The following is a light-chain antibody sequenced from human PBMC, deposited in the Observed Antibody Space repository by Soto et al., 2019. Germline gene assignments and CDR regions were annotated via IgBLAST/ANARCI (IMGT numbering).Light chain of an antibody. J-gene: IGKJ3*01. V-gene: IGKV1D-12*01. CDR2: AAS. Sequence: DIQMTQSPSSVSASVGDRVSITCRASQGISNWLAWYQQKPGRAPKLLIYAASSLQSEVSSRFSGSGSGTDFTLTISSLQPEDFATYYRQQGNSFPFTVGPGTKVDIK. CDR1: QGISNW. CDR3: QQGNSFPFT.